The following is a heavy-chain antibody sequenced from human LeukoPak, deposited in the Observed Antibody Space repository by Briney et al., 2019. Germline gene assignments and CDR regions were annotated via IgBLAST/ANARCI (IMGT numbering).Heavy chain of an antibody. D-gene: IGHD1-26*01. V-gene: IGHV3-21*01. Sequence: GGSLRLSCAASGFTFSRYSMNWIRQAPGKGLEWVSSMSVGSGLIYYAESVKGRFTVSRDNAKKSLYLQMNSLRAEDTAVYYCAREFEGTASGAGYWGQGTLVTVSS. J-gene: IGHJ4*02. CDR1: GFTFSRYS. CDR2: MSVGSGLI. CDR3: AREFEGTASGAGY.